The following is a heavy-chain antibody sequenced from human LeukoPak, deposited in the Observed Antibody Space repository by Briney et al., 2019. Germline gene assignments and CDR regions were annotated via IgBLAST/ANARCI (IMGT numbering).Heavy chain of an antibody. V-gene: IGHV4-34*01. CDR3: ARGVPQGRKRFDP. Sequence: SETLSLTCAVHGGSFSGYYWSWIRQPPGKGLEWIGEINHSGSTNYNPSLKSRVTISVDSSKNQFSLKLSSVTAADTAVYYCARGVPQGRKRFDPWGQGTLVTVSS. D-gene: IGHD1-1*01. J-gene: IGHJ5*02. CDR1: GGSFSGYY. CDR2: INHSGST.